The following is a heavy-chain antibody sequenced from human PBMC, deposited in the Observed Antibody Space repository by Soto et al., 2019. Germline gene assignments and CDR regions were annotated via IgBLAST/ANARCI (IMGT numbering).Heavy chain of an antibody. CDR3: ARSQYDDRSGYYYAALEV. Sequence: PSETLSLTCTVSGGSVSSESHYWSWIRQTPGKGLEWIGYIYYTGSTNYNPSLKGRVTMSVDTSRDQVSLRLRSVTRADTAVYYCARSQYDDRSGYYYAALEVWGQGTLVTVSS. CDR2: IYYTGST. CDR1: GGSVSSESHY. D-gene: IGHD3-22*01. J-gene: IGHJ4*02. V-gene: IGHV4-61*01.